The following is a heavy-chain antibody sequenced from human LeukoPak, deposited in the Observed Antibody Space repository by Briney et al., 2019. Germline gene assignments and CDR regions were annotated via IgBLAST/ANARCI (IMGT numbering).Heavy chain of an antibody. CDR2: INPSGGST. D-gene: IGHD3-10*01. J-gene: IGHJ4*02. CDR1: GYTFTSYY. Sequence: GASVKVSCKASGYTFTSYYMHWVRQAPGQGLEWMGIINPSGGSTSYAQKFQSRVTMTRDMSTSTVYMELSSLRSEDTAVYYCARVAYGSVMDYWGQGTLVTVSS. CDR3: ARVAYGSVMDY. V-gene: IGHV1-46*01.